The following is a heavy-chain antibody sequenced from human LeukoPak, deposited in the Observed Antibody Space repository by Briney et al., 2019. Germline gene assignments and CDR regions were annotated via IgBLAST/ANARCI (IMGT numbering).Heavy chain of an antibody. CDR1: GFTFSSYA. CDR2: ISGSGGST. V-gene: IGHV3-23*01. J-gene: IGHJ4*02. D-gene: IGHD3-10*01. Sequence: GGSLRLSCAASGFTFSSYAMSWVRQAPGKGLEWVSAISGSGGSTYYADSVKGRFTISRDNSKDTLYLQMNSLRAEDTAVYYCAKDGNYYGSGEPHFADYWGQGNLVTVSS. CDR3: AKDGNYYGSGEPHFADY.